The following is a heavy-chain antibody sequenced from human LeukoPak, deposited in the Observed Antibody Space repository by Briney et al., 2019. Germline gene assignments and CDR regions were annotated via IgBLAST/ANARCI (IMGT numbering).Heavy chain of an antibody. J-gene: IGHJ3*02. CDR3: ARRSGYCSNNICYSDDAFDI. CDR2: VCPGDSNT. V-gene: IGHV5-51*01. Sequence: GESLKISCEASGYIFTTYCIAWVRQMPGKGLECMAIVCPGDSNTRYSPPFQGQVTISADKSISTAYLQWSSLKASDTAMYYCARRSGYCSNNICYSDDAFDIWGQGTMVTVSS. D-gene: IGHD2-2*03. CDR1: GYIFTTYC.